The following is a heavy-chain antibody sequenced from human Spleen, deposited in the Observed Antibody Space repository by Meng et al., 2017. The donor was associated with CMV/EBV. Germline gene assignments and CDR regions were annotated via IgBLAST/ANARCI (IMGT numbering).Heavy chain of an antibody. CDR2: ISSSSSYI. CDR1: GFTFSRYT. D-gene: IGHD6-13*01. V-gene: IGHV3-21*01. J-gene: IGHJ4*02. Sequence: LRLSCAASGFTFSRYTMNWVRQTPGKGLEWVSYISSSSSYIYYADSVTGRFTISRDNANNSLYLQMDSLRAEDTAVYNCARDSAPGDYWGQGTLVTVSS. CDR3: ARDSAPGDY.